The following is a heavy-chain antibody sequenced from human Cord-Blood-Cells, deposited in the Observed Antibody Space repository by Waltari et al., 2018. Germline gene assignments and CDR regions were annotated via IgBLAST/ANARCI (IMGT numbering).Heavy chain of an antibody. V-gene: IGHV3-23*01. CDR2: ISGSGVST. Sequence: EVQLLESGGGLVQPGGPLRLSCAASGFTFGSYAMRWVRQAPGRGLEWVSAISGSGVSTYYADAVKCRFTISRDNSKNTLYLQMNSLRAEDTAVYYCANGNSSSWYYFDYWGQGTLVTVSS. J-gene: IGHJ4*02. D-gene: IGHD6-13*01. CDR3: ANGNSSSWYYFDY. CDR1: GFTFGSYA.